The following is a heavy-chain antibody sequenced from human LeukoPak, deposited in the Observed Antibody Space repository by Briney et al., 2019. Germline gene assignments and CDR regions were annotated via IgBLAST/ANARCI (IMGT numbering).Heavy chain of an antibody. CDR3: AREVVTAPHDAFDI. CDR2: INTNTGNP. Sequence: ASVKVSCKASGYTFTSYAMNWVRQAPGQGLEWMGWINTNTGNPTYAPGFTGRFVFSLDTSVSTAYLQISSLKAEDTAVYYCAREVVTAPHDAFDIWGQGTMVTVSS. J-gene: IGHJ3*02. CDR1: GYTFTSYA. V-gene: IGHV7-4-1*02. D-gene: IGHD2-21*02.